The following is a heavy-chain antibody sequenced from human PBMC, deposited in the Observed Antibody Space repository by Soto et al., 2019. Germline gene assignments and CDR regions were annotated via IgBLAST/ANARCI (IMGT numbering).Heavy chain of an antibody. J-gene: IGHJ3*01. D-gene: IGHD3-10*01. CDR3: TTDVGLDASYYASGATNAFDL. Sequence: EVQLVESGGGLVRPGGSLRLSCAASGFTFSNAWMSWVRRAPGKGLEWVGRIKSKYAGGATDYAAPVKGRFNISRDDSKSTLYLQMNSLKAEDTAVYYCTTDVGLDASYYASGATNAFDLWGQETMVIVSS. CDR2: IKSKYAGGAT. V-gene: IGHV3-15*07. CDR1: GFTFSNAW.